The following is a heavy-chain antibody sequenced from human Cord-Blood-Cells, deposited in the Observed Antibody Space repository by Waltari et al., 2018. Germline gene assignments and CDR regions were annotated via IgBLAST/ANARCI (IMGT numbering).Heavy chain of an antibody. CDR1: GFTFSSYA. V-gene: IGHV3-30-3*01. D-gene: IGHD6-13*01. CDR2: ISYDGSNK. Sequence: QVQLVESGGGVVQPGRSMRLSCAASGFTFSSYAMHWVGQAPGKGLEWVAVISYDGSNKYYADSVKVRFTISRDNSKNTLYLQMNSLRAEDTAVYYCARDPSIAAAGTGMYYFDYWGQGTLVTVSS. CDR3: ARDPSIAAAGTGMYYFDY. J-gene: IGHJ4*02.